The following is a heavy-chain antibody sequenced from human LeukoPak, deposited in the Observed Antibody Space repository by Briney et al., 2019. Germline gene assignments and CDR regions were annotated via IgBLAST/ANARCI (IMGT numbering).Heavy chain of an antibody. CDR2: IYYSGST. J-gene: IGHJ6*04. CDR3: ARDNALTGAYYYYYYGMDV. CDR1: GGSVSSGSYY. V-gene: IGHV4-61*01. D-gene: IGHD3-9*01. Sequence: SETLSLTCTVSGGSVSSGSYYWSWIRQPPGKGLEWIGNIYYSGSTNYNPSLKSRVTISVDTSKNQFSLKLSSVTAADTAVYYCARDNALTGAYYYYYYGMDVWGKGTTVTVSS.